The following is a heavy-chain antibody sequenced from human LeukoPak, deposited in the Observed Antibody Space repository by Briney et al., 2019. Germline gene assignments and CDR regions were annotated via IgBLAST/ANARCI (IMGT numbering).Heavy chain of an antibody. CDR1: GFTFSSYW. CDR3: AREVEYSTLKFYYYYYYMDV. V-gene: IGHV3-7*01. CDR2: IKQDGSEK. Sequence: GGSLRLSCAASGFTFSSYWMSWVRQAPGKGLEWVANIKQDGSEKYYVDSVKGRFTISRDNAKNSLYLQMNSLRAEDTAVYYCAREVEYSTLKFYYYYYYMDVWGKGTTVTVSS. J-gene: IGHJ6*03. D-gene: IGHD6-6*01.